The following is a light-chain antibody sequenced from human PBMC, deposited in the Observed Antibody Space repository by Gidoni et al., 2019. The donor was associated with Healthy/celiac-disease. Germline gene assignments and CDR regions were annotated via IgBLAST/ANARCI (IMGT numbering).Light chain of an antibody. Sequence: EILMTPSPATLSVSPGERATLSCRASQSVSSTLAWYQQKPGQAPRLLIYGASTRATGIPARVSGSGSGTEFTLTISSLQSEDFAVYYCQQYNNWPPLTFGGGTKVEIK. CDR1: QSVSST. CDR2: GAS. V-gene: IGKV3-15*01. CDR3: QQYNNWPPLT. J-gene: IGKJ4*01.